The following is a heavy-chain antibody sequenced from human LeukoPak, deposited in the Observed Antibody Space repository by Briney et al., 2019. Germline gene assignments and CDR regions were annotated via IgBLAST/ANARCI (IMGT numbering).Heavy chain of an antibody. CDR1: GITFSSHT. CDR2: ISSSRSFI. D-gene: IGHD6-19*01. J-gene: IGHJ4*02. V-gene: IGHV3-21*01. CDR3: ARLDSSGCPDY. Sequence: GGSLRLSCAASGITFSSHTMNWVRQAPGKGLEWVSSISSSRSFIYYADSVKGRFTISRDSAKNSLYLQMNSLRAEDTAVYYCARLDSSGCPDYWGQGTLVTVSS.